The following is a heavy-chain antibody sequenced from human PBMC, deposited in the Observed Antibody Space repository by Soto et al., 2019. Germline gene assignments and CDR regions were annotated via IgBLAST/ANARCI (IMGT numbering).Heavy chain of an antibody. D-gene: IGHD4-17*01. CDR1: GFTFSSYA. Sequence: EVQLVESGGGLVQPGGSLRLSCSASGFTFSSYAMHWVRQAPGKGLEYVSAISSNGGSTYYADSVKGRFTISIDNSKNTLYLQMSSLRAEDTAVYYCVKGMTTVTTRAWFDPWGQGTLVTVSS. J-gene: IGHJ5*02. CDR2: ISSNGGST. V-gene: IGHV3-64D*06. CDR3: VKGMTTVTTRAWFDP.